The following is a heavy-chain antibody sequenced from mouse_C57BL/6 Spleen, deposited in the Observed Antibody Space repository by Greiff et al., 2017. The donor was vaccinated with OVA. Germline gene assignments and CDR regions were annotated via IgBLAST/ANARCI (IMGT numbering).Heavy chain of an antibody. Sequence: EVKLVESGPGLVKPSQSLSLTCSVTGYSITSGYYWNWIRQFPGNKLEWLGYISYDGSNNYNPSLKNRISITCDTSKNQFILKLNSVTTEDTATYYCARDLYYGNDPFAYGGQGTLVTVSA. D-gene: IGHD2-2*01. CDR3: ARDLYYGNDPFAY. J-gene: IGHJ3*01. V-gene: IGHV3-6*01. CDR1: GYSITSGYY. CDR2: ISYDGSN.